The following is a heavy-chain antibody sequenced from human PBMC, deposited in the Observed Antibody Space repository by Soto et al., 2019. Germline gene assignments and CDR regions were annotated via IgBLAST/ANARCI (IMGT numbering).Heavy chain of an antibody. D-gene: IGHD6-19*01. CDR3: AKATTNGGWFNPFDS. CDR2: LSGSGTST. Sequence: GGSLRLSCAASGFGFFNYAMNWVRHPPGKGLEWVSGLSGSGTSTYYADSVKGRFTISRDNSRDTLFLQMNSLTADDTAVYYCAKATTNGGWFNPFDSWGQGALVTAPQ. CDR1: GFGFFNYA. J-gene: IGHJ4*02. V-gene: IGHV3-23*01.